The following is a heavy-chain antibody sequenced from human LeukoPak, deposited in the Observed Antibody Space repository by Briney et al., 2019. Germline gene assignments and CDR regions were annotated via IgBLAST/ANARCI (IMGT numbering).Heavy chain of an antibody. J-gene: IGHJ4*02. V-gene: IGHV3-30-3*01. D-gene: IGHD6-13*01. Sequence: GGSLRISCAASGFTFSSYAMHWVRQAPGKGLDWVAVISYDGSNKYYADSVKGRFTISRDNSKNTLYLQMNSLRAEDTAVYYCARDQRGRAAAGTYFDYWGQGTLVTVSS. CDR2: ISYDGSNK. CDR3: ARDQRGRAAAGTYFDY. CDR1: GFTFSSYA.